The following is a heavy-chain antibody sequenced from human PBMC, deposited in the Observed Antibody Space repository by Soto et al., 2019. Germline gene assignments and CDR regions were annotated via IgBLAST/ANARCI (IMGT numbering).Heavy chain of an antibody. CDR3: ARYRREAVAGYTLDN. CDR2: VYNSGST. V-gene: IGHV4-59*01. Sequence: SETLSLTCTVSGGSISSNYWTWIRQPPGKGLEWIGYVYNSGSTNYNPSLKSRVTISEDTSKSQFSLKVNSMTAADTAVYYCARYRREAVAGYTLDNWGQGVLVTVSS. J-gene: IGHJ4*02. CDR1: GGSISSNY. D-gene: IGHD6-13*01.